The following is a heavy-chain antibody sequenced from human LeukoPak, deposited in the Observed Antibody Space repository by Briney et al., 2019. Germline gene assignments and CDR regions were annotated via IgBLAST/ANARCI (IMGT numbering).Heavy chain of an antibody. Sequence: GASVKVSCKASGYTFTSYGISWVRQAPGQGLEWMGWISAYNGNTNYAQKLQGRVTMTTDTSTSTAYMELRSLRSDDTAVCYCARVDPNYYDSSGYPSMIDYRGQGTLVTVSS. V-gene: IGHV1-18*01. D-gene: IGHD3-22*01. CDR1: GYTFTSYG. J-gene: IGHJ4*02. CDR3: ARVDPNYYDSSGYPSMIDY. CDR2: ISAYNGNT.